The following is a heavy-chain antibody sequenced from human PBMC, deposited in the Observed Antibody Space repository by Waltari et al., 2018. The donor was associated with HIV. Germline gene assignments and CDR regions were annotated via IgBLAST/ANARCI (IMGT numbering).Heavy chain of an antibody. V-gene: IGHV4-39*01. Sequence: QLQLQESGPGVVKPSDTLSLTCTVSGDSISSSNYQWGWIRQPPGKGLEWIGTISYSGTISYNTPLKSRVTISVDKSKSQFSLKVNSVTAADTAMYYCARFVVTEVVVADVCDIWGQGTVVIVSS. CDR1: GDSISSSNYQ. CDR3: ARFVVTEVVVADVCDI. J-gene: IGHJ3*02. CDR2: ISYSGTI. D-gene: IGHD3-22*01.